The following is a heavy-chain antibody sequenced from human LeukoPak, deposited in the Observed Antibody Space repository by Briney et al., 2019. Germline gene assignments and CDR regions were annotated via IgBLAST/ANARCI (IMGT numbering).Heavy chain of an antibody. J-gene: IGHJ3*02. CDR2: INPNSGGT. Sequence: ASVKVSCKASGGTFSSYAISWVRQAPGQGLEWMGWINPNSGGTNYAQKFQGRVTMTRDTSISTAYMELSRLRSDDTAVYYCARTYYYDSSGYLNGPNDAFDIWGQGTMVTVSS. CDR1: GGTFSSYA. D-gene: IGHD3-22*01. V-gene: IGHV1-2*02. CDR3: ARTYYYDSSGYLNGPNDAFDI.